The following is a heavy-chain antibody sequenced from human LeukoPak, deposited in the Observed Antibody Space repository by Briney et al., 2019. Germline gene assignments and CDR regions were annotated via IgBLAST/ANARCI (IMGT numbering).Heavy chain of an antibody. CDR2: IIPIFGTA. J-gene: IGHJ4*02. CDR3: ATVAEPRAAYSFDY. Sequence: SVKVSCKASGGTFSSYAISWVRQAPGQGLEWRGGIIPIFGTASYAQKFQGRVTSTTDDSTNTAYMELRSLRSEDTAVYYCATVAEPRAAYSFDYWGQGTLVTVSS. V-gene: IGHV1-69*05. D-gene: IGHD1-14*01. CDR1: GGTFSSYA.